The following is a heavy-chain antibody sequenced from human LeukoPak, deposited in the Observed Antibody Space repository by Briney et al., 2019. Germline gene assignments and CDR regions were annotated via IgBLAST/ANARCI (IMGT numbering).Heavy chain of an antibody. CDR3: ASEPYGSGSFLGAFDI. V-gene: IGHV4-39*01. J-gene: IGHJ3*02. CDR1: DDSIRSSAYY. D-gene: IGHD3-10*01. CDR2: IYYSGST. Sequence: PSETPSLTCAVSDDSIRSSAYYWGWIRQPPGKGLEWIGSIYYSGSTYYNPSLKSRVTISIDTSKNQFSLKLSSVTAADTAVYYCASEPYGSGSFLGAFDIWGQGTMVTVSS.